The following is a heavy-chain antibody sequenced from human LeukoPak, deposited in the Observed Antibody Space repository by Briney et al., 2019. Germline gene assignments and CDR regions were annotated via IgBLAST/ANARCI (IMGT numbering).Heavy chain of an antibody. Sequence: GGSLRLSCAASGFTFSSYGMSWVRQAPGKGLEWVSAISGSGGSTYYSDSVRGRFTISRDNFKRTLFLQMNSLRAEDTAVYYCAKDPRYCSGGSCYNFYYYMDVWGKGTTVTVSS. J-gene: IGHJ6*03. CDR3: AKDPRYCSGGSCYNFYYYMDV. D-gene: IGHD2-15*01. V-gene: IGHV3-23*01. CDR1: GFTFSSYG. CDR2: ISGSGGST.